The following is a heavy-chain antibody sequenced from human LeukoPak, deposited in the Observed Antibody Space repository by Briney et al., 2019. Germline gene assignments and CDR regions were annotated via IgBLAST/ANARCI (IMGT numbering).Heavy chain of an antibody. CDR2: ISSSGSTI. V-gene: IGHV3-48*03. Sequence: GGSLRLSCAASGFTFSSYEMNWVRQAPGKGLEWVSYISSSGSTIYYADSVKGRFTISRDNAKNSLYLQMNSLRAEDTAVYYCARDLSITMIEFGADYWGQGTLVTVSS. CDR1: GFTFSSYE. CDR3: ARDLSITMIEFGADY. J-gene: IGHJ4*02. D-gene: IGHD3-22*01.